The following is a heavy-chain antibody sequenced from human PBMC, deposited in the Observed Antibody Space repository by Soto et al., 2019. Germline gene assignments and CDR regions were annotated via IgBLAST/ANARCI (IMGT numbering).Heavy chain of an antibody. Sequence: SETLSLTCTVSGGSISSYYWSWIRQPPGKGLEWIGYVYYSGNINYNPSLKSRVTISVDASKNQFSLKLTSVTAADTAVYYCARGLGSRALYLHHDYWGQGILVTVSS. V-gene: IGHV4-59*01. CDR3: ARGLGSRALYLHHDY. J-gene: IGHJ4*02. CDR1: GGSISSYY. D-gene: IGHD3-16*01. CDR2: VYYSGNI.